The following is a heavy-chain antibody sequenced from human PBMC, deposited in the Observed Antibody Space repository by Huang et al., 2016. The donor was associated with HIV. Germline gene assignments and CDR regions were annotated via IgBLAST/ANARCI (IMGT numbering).Heavy chain of an antibody. Sequence: QLQLQESGPGLVKPSETLSLTCPVSGGSISSSSYYWGWIRRPPGKGLGWIGSIYYGGSTNYNAALKSRVTIAVDTSKNHFALKLGAVTAADTAVYYCARGAEPYSSGWDSTFTWGNNWFDPWGQGTLVTVSS. V-gene: IGHV4-39*02. CDR3: ARGAEPYSSGWDSTFTWGNNWFDP. J-gene: IGHJ5*02. CDR1: GGSISSSSYY. D-gene: IGHD6-19*01. CDR2: IYYGGST.